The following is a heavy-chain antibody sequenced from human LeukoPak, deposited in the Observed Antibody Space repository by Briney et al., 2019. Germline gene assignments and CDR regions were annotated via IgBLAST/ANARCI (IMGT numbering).Heavy chain of an antibody. CDR2: INLNSGGT. J-gene: IGHJ3*02. V-gene: IGHV1-2*02. CDR1: GFTFSAFY. D-gene: IGHD2-15*01. CDR3: VTSTGYFNTWGAFDI. Sequence: ASVKVSCTASGFTFSAFYMHWVRQAPGQGLEWMAWINLNSGGTNYAQKFQGRVTMTRDTSISTAYMELTNLGSDDTAVYYCVTSTGYFNTWGAFDIWGQGTMVTVSS.